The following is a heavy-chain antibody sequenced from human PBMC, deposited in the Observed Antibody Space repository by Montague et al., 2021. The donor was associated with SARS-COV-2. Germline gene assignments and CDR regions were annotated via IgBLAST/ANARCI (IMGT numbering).Heavy chain of an antibody. CDR1: GFTFSNYE. Sequence: SLRLSCAASGFTFSNYEMRWVRQAPGKGLEWLSYIRSSGSTIYYADSVKGRFTISRDNAKNSLYLQMNSLRAEDTAVYYCARDTPYYYGSGSYYEPRRVFDYWGQGTLVTVSS. D-gene: IGHD3-10*01. CDR3: ARDTPYYYGSGSYYEPRRVFDY. CDR2: IRSSGSTI. V-gene: IGHV3-48*03. J-gene: IGHJ4*02.